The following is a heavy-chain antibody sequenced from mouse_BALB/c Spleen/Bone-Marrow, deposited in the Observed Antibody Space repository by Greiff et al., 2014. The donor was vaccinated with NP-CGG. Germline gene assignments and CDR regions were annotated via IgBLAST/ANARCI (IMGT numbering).Heavy chain of an antibody. CDR3: ARGELRFDYDEGALFAD. D-gene: IGHD2-4*01. J-gene: IGHJ3*01. V-gene: IGHV1-9*01. CDR2: ILPGSGST. CDR1: GYTFSSYW. Sequence: QVQLKESGAELMKPGASVKISCKATGYTFSSYWIEGVKQRPGHGLEWIGEILPGSGSTNYSEKFKGKATFTADTSSNTAYMQLSSLTSEDSAVYYCARGELRFDYDEGALFADWGQGTLVTVSA.